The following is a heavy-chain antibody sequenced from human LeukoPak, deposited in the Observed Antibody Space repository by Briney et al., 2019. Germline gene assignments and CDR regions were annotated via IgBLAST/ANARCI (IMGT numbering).Heavy chain of an antibody. D-gene: IGHD5-18*01. CDR3: ATSDYSYGPRDFDY. Sequence: SVKVSCKTSGGSFSSYAISWVRQAPGQGLEWMGRIIPILDLTNYAQKFQGRVTITADKSTNTAYMEMSSLRSEDTAVYYCATSDYSYGPRDFDYWGQGTLVTVSS. CDR1: GGSFSSYA. V-gene: IGHV1-69*04. J-gene: IGHJ4*02. CDR2: IIPILDLT.